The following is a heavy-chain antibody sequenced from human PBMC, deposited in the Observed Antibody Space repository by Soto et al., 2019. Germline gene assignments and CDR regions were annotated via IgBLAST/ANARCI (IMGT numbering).Heavy chain of an antibody. CDR2: IYYSGST. CDR1: GGSVSSGSYY. Sequence: SETLSLTCTVSGGSVSSGSYYWSWIRQPPGKGLEWIGYIYYSGSTNYNPSLKSRVTMSVDTSKNQFSLKLSSVTAAGTAVYYCARDSDFWSGYSNYYYYYGMDVWGQGTTVTVSS. J-gene: IGHJ6*02. CDR3: ARDSDFWSGYSNYYYYYGMDV. V-gene: IGHV4-61*01. D-gene: IGHD3-3*01.